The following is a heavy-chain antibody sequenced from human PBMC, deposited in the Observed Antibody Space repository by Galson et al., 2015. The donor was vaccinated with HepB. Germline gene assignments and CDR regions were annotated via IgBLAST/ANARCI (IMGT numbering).Heavy chain of an antibody. D-gene: IGHD1-7*01. CDR1: GFTFSDYY. J-gene: IGHJ6*02. CDR3: ARDPFIWNYQIYYYYGMDV. Sequence: SLRLSCAASGFTFSDYYMSWIRQAPGKGLEWVSYISSSSSYTNYADSVKGRFTISRDNAKSSLYLQMNSLRAEDTAVYYCARDPFIWNYQIYYYYGMDVWGQGTTVTVSS. V-gene: IGHV3-11*06. CDR2: ISSSSSYT.